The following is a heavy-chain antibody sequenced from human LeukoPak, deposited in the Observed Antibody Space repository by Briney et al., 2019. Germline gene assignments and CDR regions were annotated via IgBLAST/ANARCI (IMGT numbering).Heavy chain of an antibody. Sequence: PGGSLRLPCAASGFTFSSYAMHWVRQAPGKGLEWVAVISYDGSNKYYADSVKGRFTISRDNSKNTLYLQMNSLRAEDTAVYYCASGRGKSLAAAGLHDYWGQGTLVTVSS. CDR2: ISYDGSNK. V-gene: IGHV3-30-3*01. D-gene: IGHD6-13*01. J-gene: IGHJ4*02. CDR1: GFTFSSYA. CDR3: ASGRGKSLAAAGLHDY.